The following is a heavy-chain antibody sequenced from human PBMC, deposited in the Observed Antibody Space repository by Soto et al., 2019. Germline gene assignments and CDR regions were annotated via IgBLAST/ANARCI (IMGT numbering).Heavy chain of an antibody. CDR1: GFTFSSYW. Sequence: GGSLRLSCAASGFTFSSYWMHWVRQAPGKGLVWVSRINSDGSSTSYADSVKGRFTISRDNAKNTLYLQMNSLRAEDTAVYYCAREYYYDSSGYRYYCGMDVWGQGTTLTVS. D-gene: IGHD3-22*01. CDR3: AREYYYDSSGYRYYCGMDV. J-gene: IGHJ6*02. V-gene: IGHV3-74*01. CDR2: INSDGSST.